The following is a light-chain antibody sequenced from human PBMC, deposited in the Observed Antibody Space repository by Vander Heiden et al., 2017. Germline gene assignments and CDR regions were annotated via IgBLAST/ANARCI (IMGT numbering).Light chain of an antibody. J-gene: IGLJ2*01. CDR1: RPNVGRTT. CDR3: AAWDDSLIGVV. V-gene: IGLV1-44*01. Sequence: HSALTQPPSASGPPGQRVPLPCYGSRPNVGRTTVNWYQQLPGTAPKLLIYSNNQRPAGVPDRFSGSKSGTSASLAIRGLQSEDEADYHCAAWDDSLIGVVFGGGTKLTVL. CDR2: SNN.